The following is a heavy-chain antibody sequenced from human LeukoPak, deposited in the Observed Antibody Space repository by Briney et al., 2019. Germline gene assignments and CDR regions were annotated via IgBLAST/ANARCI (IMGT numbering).Heavy chain of an antibody. V-gene: IGHV1-18*01. CDR2: ISAYNGNT. J-gene: IGHJ4*02. Sequence: ASVKVSCKASGYTFTSYGISWVRQAPEQGLEGRGWISAYNGNTNYAQKLQGRVTMTTDTSTSTAYMELRSLRSDDTAVYYCARVVGAGFGELSFFDYWGQGTLVTVSS. D-gene: IGHD3-10*01. CDR1: GYTFTSYG. CDR3: ARVVGAGFGELSFFDY.